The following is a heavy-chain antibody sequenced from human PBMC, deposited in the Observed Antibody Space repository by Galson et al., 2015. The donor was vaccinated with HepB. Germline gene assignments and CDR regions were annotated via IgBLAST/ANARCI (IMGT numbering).Heavy chain of an antibody. Sequence: SLRLSCAASGFPVSNSSMTWIRQAPGKGLEWVSLIYSGGSTYYADSVKGRFTISRDNSKTTLFLQMNSLRAEDTAMYYCARDDDGSGYQRTFDLWGQGTMVTVSS. CDR1: GFPVSNSS. D-gene: IGHD3-22*01. CDR2: IYSGGST. CDR3: ARDDDGSGYQRTFDL. J-gene: IGHJ3*01. V-gene: IGHV3-53*01.